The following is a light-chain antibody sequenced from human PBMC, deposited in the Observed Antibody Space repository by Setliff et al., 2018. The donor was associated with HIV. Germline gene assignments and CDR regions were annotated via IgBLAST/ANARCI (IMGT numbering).Light chain of an antibody. J-gene: IGLJ1*01. CDR3: SSYVAGGSLDV. CDR2: DVA. CDR1: SGDVGGYNY. V-gene: IGLV2-14*03. Sequence: QSALTQPASVSGSPGQSITTSCTGTSGDVGGYNYVSWYQQHPGKAPRLMIYDVAYRPSVVSNRFSGSKSGNTASLTISGLQAEDEADYYCSSYVAGGSLDVFGTGTKVTVL.